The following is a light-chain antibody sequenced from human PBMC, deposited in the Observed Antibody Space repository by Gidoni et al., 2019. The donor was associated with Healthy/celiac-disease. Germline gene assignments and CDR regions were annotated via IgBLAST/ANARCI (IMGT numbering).Light chain of an antibody. CDR2: DAS. J-gene: IGKJ3*01. V-gene: IGKV1-5*01. Sequence: DIQMTQSPSTLSASVGDRVTITCRASQSISSWLAWYQQKPGKAPKLLIYDASSLESGVPSRCSGSGYGTEFTLTISSLQPDDFATYYCQQYNSYRFTFGPGTKVDIK. CDR3: QQYNSYRFT. CDR1: QSISSW.